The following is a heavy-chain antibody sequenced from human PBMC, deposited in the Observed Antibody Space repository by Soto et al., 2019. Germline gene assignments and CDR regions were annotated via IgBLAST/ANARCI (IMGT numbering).Heavy chain of an antibody. CDR2: IYSNGGT. J-gene: IGHJ6*02. Sequence: QVQLQASGPGLVKPSDTLSLTCTFSGDSIGTYSWGWIRQPPGKRLEWLGYIYSNGGTSYNPALKSRVAISADTSTQHFSRRLSSVAAADSAVYYCVRQRIGALHGIVDVWGQGTTVTVSS. D-gene: IGHD1-26*01. V-gene: IGHV4-59*08. CDR1: GDSIGTYS. CDR3: VRQRIGALHGIVDV.